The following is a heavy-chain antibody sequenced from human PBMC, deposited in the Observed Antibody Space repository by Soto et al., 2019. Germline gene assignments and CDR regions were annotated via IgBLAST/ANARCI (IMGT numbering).Heavy chain of an antibody. CDR2: IAHNGFSQ. CDR3: AKDWGSSGWFNWFDS. CDR1: GFTLSNTG. V-gene: IGHV3-30*18. D-gene: IGHD6-19*01. J-gene: IGHJ5*01. Sequence: QVQLVESGGGVVQPGTSLRLSCVVSGFTLSNTGVHWVRQAPGKGLEWVAMIAHNGFSQFYVDSVKGRFTISRDNSKNTVYLQMHSLRPEDPSVYYCAKDWGSSGWFNWFDSWGQGTLVTVSS.